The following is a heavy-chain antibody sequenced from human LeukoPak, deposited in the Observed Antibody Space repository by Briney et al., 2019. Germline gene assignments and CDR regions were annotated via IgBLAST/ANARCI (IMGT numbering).Heavy chain of an antibody. V-gene: IGHV4-61*02. Sequence: PSQTLSLTCTVSGGSISSGNYFWSWIRQPAGKGLEWIGRIYTSGSINYNPSLKRRITISVDTSKNQFSLKLSSVTAADTAVYYCAREKFSSGDYWGQGTLVTVSS. J-gene: IGHJ4*02. CDR2: IYTSGSI. CDR3: AREKFSSGDY. CDR1: GGSISSGNYF. D-gene: IGHD6-19*01.